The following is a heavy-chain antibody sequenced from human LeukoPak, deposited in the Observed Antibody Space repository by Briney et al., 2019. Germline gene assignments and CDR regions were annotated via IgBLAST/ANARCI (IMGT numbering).Heavy chain of an antibody. D-gene: IGHD1-1*01. Sequence: GGSLRLSCAASGFTFSTYGMNWVRQAPGKELEWVSSISSSSSYIYYADSVKGRFTISRDNAKNSLYLQMNSLRVEDTAVYYCGRGGTEAFDIWGQGTMVTVSS. CDR1: GFTFSTYG. V-gene: IGHV3-21*01. J-gene: IGHJ3*02. CDR2: ISSSSSYI. CDR3: GRGGTEAFDI.